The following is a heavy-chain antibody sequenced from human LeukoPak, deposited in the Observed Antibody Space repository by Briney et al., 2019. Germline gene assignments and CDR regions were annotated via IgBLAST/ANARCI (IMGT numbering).Heavy chain of an antibody. J-gene: IGHJ4*02. CDR3: ARRPSPSWGLDS. CDR2: IYYSGST. V-gene: IGHV4-59*08. Sequence: SETLSLTCNVSSGSISNYYWSWIRQPPGKGLEWIGYIYYSGSTNYNPSLKSRVTISVDTSKNQFSLKLSSVTAADTAVYYCARRPSPSWGLDSWGQGTLVTVSS. CDR1: SGSISNYY. D-gene: IGHD3-16*01.